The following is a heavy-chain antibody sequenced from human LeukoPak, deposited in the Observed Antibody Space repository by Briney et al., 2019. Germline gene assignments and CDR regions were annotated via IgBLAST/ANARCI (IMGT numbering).Heavy chain of an antibody. Sequence: GGSLRLSCAASGFTFSSYWMSWVRQAPGKGLEWVANIKQDGSEKYYVDSVKGRFTISRDNAKNSLYLQMNSLRAEDTAVYCCARDSVFGVVIAYYYYYMDVWGKGTTVTVSS. J-gene: IGHJ6*03. V-gene: IGHV3-7*01. CDR2: IKQDGSEK. CDR1: GFTFSSYW. CDR3: ARDSVFGVVIAYYYYYMDV. D-gene: IGHD3-3*01.